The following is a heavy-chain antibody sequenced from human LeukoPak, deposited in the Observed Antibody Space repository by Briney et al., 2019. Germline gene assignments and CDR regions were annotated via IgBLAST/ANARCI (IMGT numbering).Heavy chain of an antibody. V-gene: IGHV4-34*01. Sequence: SETLSLTCTASGGSISGYYWSWIRQPPGKGLEWIGEINHSGSTNYNPSLMSRVTISVDTSKNQFSLKLSSVTAADTAVYYCASHQAYCGGDCYSDYWGQGTLVTVSS. J-gene: IGHJ4*02. CDR2: INHSGST. CDR3: ASHQAYCGGDCYSDY. D-gene: IGHD2-21*02. CDR1: GGSISGYY.